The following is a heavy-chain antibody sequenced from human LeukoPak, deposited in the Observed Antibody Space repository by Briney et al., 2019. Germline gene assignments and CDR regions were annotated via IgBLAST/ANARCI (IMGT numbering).Heavy chain of an antibody. CDR3: ARGTTVTEYYFDY. CDR2: INAGNGNT. Sequence: ASVKVSCKASGYTFTSYAMHWVRQAPGQRLEWMGWINAGNGNTKYSQKFQGRVTITRDTSASTAYMELSSLRSEDTAVYYCARGTTVTEYYFDYWGQGILVTVSS. J-gene: IGHJ4*02. D-gene: IGHD4-17*01. V-gene: IGHV1-3*01. CDR1: GYTFTSYA.